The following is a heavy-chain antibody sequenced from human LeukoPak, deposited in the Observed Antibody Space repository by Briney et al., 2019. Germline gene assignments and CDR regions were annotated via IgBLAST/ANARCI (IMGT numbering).Heavy chain of an antibody. CDR1: GYTFTSYY. CDR3: ARDGGDIDYGDYFRLGY. Sequence: ASVKVSCKASGYTFTSYYMHWVRQAPGQGLEWMGIINPSGGSTSYAQKFQGRVTMTRDTSTSTVYMELSSLRSEDTAVYYCARDGGDIDYGDYFRLGYWGQGTLVTVSS. D-gene: IGHD4-17*01. CDR2: INPSGGST. V-gene: IGHV1-46*01. J-gene: IGHJ4*02.